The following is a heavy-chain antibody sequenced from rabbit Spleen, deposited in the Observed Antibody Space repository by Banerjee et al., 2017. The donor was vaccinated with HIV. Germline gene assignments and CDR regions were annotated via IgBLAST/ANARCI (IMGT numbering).Heavy chain of an antibody. J-gene: IGHJ4*01. CDR1: GFSFSSIA. CDR3: TRNFYL. CDR2: IDTGNGDT. Sequence: QEHLVDYGGDLVQPEGSLTLTCKASGFSFSSIAMCWVRQAPGKGLEWIACIDTGNGDTFYPRWANGRFTISKTSSTTVTLQVTRLTAADTATYFCTRNFYLWGPGTLVTVS. V-gene: IGHV1S45*01.